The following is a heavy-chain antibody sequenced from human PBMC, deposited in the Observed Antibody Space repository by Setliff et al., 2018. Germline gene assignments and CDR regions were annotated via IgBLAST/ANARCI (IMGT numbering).Heavy chain of an antibody. CDR2: FYHSGSM. V-gene: IGHV4-59*08. J-gene: IGHJ1*01. D-gene: IGHD3-22*01. CDR3: ARQDRFYDRSVFVEYFQH. Sequence: SETLSLTCTVSGGSISSSYWSWIRQPPGKGLEWIGYFYHSGSMNYSPSLKGRVTMSVDTSNNQISLKLTSVTAADTAVYYCARQDRFYDRSVFVEYFQHWGQGALVTVSS. CDR1: GGSISSSY.